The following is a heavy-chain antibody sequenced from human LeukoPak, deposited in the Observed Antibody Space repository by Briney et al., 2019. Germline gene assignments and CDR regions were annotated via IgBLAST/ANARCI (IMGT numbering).Heavy chain of an antibody. CDR1: GLPFSSYA. D-gene: IGHD3-3*01. CDR2: ISVASNT. J-gene: IGHJ4*02. V-gene: IGHV3-23*01. CDR3: ADYGVSGVRNNFY. Sequence: GGSLRLSCAAPGLPFSSYATSWVRQAPGKGLEGVSTISVASNTFYADSVKGRFTISRDNSRNTVYLQMTSLRADDTAVYYCADYGVSGVRNNFYWGQGTLVTVSS.